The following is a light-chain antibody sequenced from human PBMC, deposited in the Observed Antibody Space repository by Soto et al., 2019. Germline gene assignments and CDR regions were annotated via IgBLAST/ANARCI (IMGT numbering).Light chain of an antibody. J-gene: IGLJ2*01. CDR1: SSDVGAYNY. CDR3: SSYTSSSTL. Sequence: QSALTQPASVSGSPGQSITISCTGTSSDVGAYNYVSWYQQHPGKAPKLMIYEVSNRPSGVSDRFSGSKSGNTASLTISGLQAEDEADYYCSSYTSSSTLFGVGTKLTVL. V-gene: IGLV2-14*01. CDR2: EVS.